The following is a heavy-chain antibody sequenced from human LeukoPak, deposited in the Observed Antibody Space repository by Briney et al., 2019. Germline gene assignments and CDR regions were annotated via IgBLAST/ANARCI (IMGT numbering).Heavy chain of an antibody. CDR3: ARGRVSSSTWYSTYYYYFYTDV. V-gene: IGHV4-59*01. CDR2: VDHTGST. J-gene: IGHJ6*03. CDR1: GASMTSYY. Sequence: PSETLSLTCGVSGASMTSYYWTWIRQPPGKGLEWIGYVDHTGSTNFNPSLNGRVSISRDTTKNLFSLRLRSVTAADTAVYFCARGRVSSSTWYSTYYYYFYTDVWGKGTTVTVSS. D-gene: IGHD1-1*01.